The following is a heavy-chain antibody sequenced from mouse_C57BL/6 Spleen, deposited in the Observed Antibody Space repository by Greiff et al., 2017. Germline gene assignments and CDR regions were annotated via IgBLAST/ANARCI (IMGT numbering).Heavy chain of an antibody. CDR2: INPGSGGT. V-gene: IGHV1-54*01. Sequence: QVQLQQSGAELVRPGASVKVSCKASGYTFTNYLMHWVKQRPGQGLEWIGVINPGSGGTNYNEKFKGKATLTVDKSSSTSSMQLSSLTSADSAVYFCAREEDDYHFAYWGQGTPVTVS. D-gene: IGHD2-4*01. CDR3: AREEDDYHFAY. J-gene: IGHJ3*01. CDR1: GYTFTNYL.